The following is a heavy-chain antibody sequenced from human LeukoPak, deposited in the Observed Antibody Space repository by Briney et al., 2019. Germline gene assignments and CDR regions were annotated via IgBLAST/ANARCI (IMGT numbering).Heavy chain of an antibody. D-gene: IGHD5-18*01. CDR2: MNPNSGNT. V-gene: IGHV1-8*01. CDR3: ARGVGGYSYSSDY. Sequence: GASVKVSCKASGYTFANYDINWVRQATGQELEGMGWMNPNSGNTDYAQKFQGRVTMTRNTSISTAYMELSSLRSEDTAVYYCARGVGGYSYSSDYWGQGTLVTVSS. CDR1: GYTFANYD. J-gene: IGHJ4*02.